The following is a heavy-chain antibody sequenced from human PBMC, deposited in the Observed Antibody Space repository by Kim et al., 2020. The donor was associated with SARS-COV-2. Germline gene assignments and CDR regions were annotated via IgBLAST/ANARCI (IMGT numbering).Heavy chain of an antibody. V-gene: IGHV3-30*18. J-gene: IGHJ4*02. CDR2: ISSDGSNK. D-gene: IGHD3-22*01. Sequence: GGSLRLSCAASGFSLTTYGMHWVRQAPGKGLEWVAVISSDGSNKYYADSVKGRFTISRDIPKNTLSLQMNSLRVEDTAVYYCAKEGIVERWYYLYDWGQGTLVTVSS. CDR3: AKEGIVERWYYLYD. CDR1: GFSLTTYG.